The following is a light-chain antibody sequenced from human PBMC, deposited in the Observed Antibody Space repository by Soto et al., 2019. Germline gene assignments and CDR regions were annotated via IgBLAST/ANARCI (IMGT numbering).Light chain of an antibody. CDR3: QQYNNWPRT. Sequence: ETAMAQSPATLSLSPGERATLSCRASQSVSSNLAWYQQKPGQAPRLLIYGASTRATGIAARFSGSGSGTEFTLTISSLQSEDFAIYYCQQYNNWPRTFVQGTKVEIK. CDR1: QSVSSN. CDR2: GAS. V-gene: IGKV3-15*01. J-gene: IGKJ1*01.